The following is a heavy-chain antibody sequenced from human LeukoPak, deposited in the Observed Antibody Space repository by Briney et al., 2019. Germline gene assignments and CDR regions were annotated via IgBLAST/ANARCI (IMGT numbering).Heavy chain of an antibody. V-gene: IGHV1-8*01. CDR3: ARGRRRRPLASYYFDY. CDR1: GYTFTSYD. J-gene: IGHJ4*02. CDR2: MNPNSGNT. Sequence: ASVKVSCKASGYTFTSYDINWMRQATGQGLEWMGWMNPNSGNTGYAQKFQGRVTMTRNTSISTAYMELSSLRSEDTAVYYCARGRRRRPLASYYFDYWGQGTLVTVSS.